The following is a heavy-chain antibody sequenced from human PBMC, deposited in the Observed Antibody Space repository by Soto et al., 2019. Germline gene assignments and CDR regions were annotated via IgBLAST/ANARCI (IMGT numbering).Heavy chain of an antibody. V-gene: IGHV4-30-4*01. CDR1: GASISSGDYY. Sequence: PSETLSLTCTVSGASISSGDYYWSWIRQPPGKGLEWIGYIYYSGSTYYNPALKSRVTIAVDTSKNQLSLKLTSLTAADTAVYYCARALDDSSGYYGGLGYWGQGTLVTVSS. CDR3: ARALDDSSGYYGGLGY. D-gene: IGHD3-22*01. J-gene: IGHJ4*02. CDR2: IYYSGST.